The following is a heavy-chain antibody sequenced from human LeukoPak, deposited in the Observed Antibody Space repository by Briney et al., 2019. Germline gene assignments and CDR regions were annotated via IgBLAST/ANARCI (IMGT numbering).Heavy chain of an antibody. V-gene: IGHV3-7*01. CDR1: GFTFSSYW. Sequence: PGGSLRLSCAASGFTFSSYWMNWVRQAPGRGLEWVANIKPDGSGKYYVDSVKGRFTISRDNAKNSLYLQMNSLRAEDTAVYYCVREGSGSYLIDHWGQGTLVTVSS. J-gene: IGHJ4*02. D-gene: IGHD1-26*01. CDR2: IKPDGSGK. CDR3: VREGSGSYLIDH.